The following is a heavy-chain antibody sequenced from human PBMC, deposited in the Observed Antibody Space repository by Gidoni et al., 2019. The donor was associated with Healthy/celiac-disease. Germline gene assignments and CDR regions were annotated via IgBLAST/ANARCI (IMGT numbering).Heavy chain of an antibody. D-gene: IGHD4-4*01. CDR2: ISYDGSNK. Sequence: QVQLVESGGGVVQPGRSLRLSCAASGFTFSSYAMHWVRQAPGKGLEWVAVISYDGSNKYYADSVKGRFTISRDNSKNTLYLQMNSLRAEDTAVYYCARDAFPQLYNWFDPWGQGTLVTVSS. CDR3: ARDAFPQLYNWFDP. J-gene: IGHJ5*02. V-gene: IGHV3-30*04. CDR1: GFTFSSYA.